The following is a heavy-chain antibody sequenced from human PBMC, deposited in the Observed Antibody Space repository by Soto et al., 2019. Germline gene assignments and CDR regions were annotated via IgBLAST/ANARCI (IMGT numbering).Heavy chain of an antibody. J-gene: IGHJ6*04. CDR3: ATEEARYYGSGSYLMDV. CDR1: GYTLTELS. Sequence: QEQLVQSGPEVKKPGASVKVYCKVSGYTLTELSMHWVRQAPGKGLEWMGGFDPEDGETIYAQKFQGRVTMTEDTSTDTAYMELSSLRSEDTAVYYCATEEARYYGSGSYLMDVWGKGTTVTVSS. V-gene: IGHV1-24*01. D-gene: IGHD3-10*01. CDR2: FDPEDGET.